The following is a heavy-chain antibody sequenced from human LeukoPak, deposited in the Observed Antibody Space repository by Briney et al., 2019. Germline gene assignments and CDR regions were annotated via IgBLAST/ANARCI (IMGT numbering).Heavy chain of an antibody. V-gene: IGHV1-2*02. CDR2: IYPNSGGT. J-gene: IGHJ4*02. Sequence: GASVKVSCKASGYTFTGSYIHWVRQAPGQGLEWMGWIYPNSGGTNYAQTFQGRVTMTRDTSITTVYMELSSLRSDDTAMYYCTREDYWGQGTQVTVSS. CDR3: TREDY. CDR1: GYTFTGSY.